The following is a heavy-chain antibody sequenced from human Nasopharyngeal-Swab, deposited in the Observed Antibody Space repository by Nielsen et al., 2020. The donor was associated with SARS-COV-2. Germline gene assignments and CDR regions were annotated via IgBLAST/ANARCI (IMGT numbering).Heavy chain of an antibody. Sequence: GGSLRLSCVASGFTFSSYNMNWVREAPRKGLEWVSYISSSDSTIYYADSVKGRFTISRDNSKNTVYLQMNSLRAEDTAVYYCAKGLRNWFDPWGQGTLVTVSS. J-gene: IGHJ5*02. CDR2: ISSSDSTI. CDR1: GFTFSSYN. V-gene: IGHV3-48*01. CDR3: AKGLRNWFDP.